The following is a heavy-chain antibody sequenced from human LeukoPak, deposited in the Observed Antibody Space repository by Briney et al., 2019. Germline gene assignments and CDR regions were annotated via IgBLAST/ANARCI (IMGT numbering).Heavy chain of an antibody. Sequence: ASVKVSCKASGYTFTSYGISWVRQAPGQGLEWMGWISAYNGNTNYAQKLQGRVTMTTDTSTSTAYMELRSLRSDDTAVYYCARDESSSWYTGNYFDYWGQGTLVTVSS. CDR1: GYTFTSYG. V-gene: IGHV1-18*01. CDR3: ARDESSSWYTGNYFDY. J-gene: IGHJ4*02. D-gene: IGHD6-13*01. CDR2: ISAYNGNT.